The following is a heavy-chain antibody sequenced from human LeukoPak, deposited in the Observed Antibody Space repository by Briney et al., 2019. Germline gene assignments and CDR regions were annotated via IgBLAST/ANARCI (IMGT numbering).Heavy chain of an antibody. Sequence: GGSLRLSCAASGFTFSAYTLNWVRQAPGKWLEWVSSIKGSDNYIYNADSVAGRFTVSTDDAQDSIYLQMNSLRVEDTAIYYCARSRGMSMNDKNLLYWGQGSLVTVSS. D-gene: IGHD3-10*01. CDR2: IKGSDNYI. CDR3: ARSRGMSMNDKNLLY. V-gene: IGHV3-21*06. J-gene: IGHJ4*02. CDR1: GFTFSAYT.